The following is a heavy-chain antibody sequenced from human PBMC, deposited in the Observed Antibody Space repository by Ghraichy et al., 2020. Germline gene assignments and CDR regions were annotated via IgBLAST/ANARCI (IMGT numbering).Heavy chain of an antibody. V-gene: IGHV4-34*01. D-gene: IGHD6-13*01. Sequence: SETLSLTCAVYGGSFSGYYWSWIRQPPGKGLEWIGEINHSGSTNYNPSLKSRVTISVDTSKNQFSLKLSSVTAADTAVYYCARGQGVIAGFDYWGQGTLVTVSS. CDR3: ARGQGVIAGFDY. CDR1: GGSFSGYY. CDR2: INHSGST. J-gene: IGHJ4*02.